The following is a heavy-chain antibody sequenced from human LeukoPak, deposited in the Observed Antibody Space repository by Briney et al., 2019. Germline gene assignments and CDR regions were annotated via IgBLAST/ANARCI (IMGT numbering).Heavy chain of an antibody. D-gene: IGHD3-22*01. V-gene: IGHV4-59*08. CDR3: ARHRPNYYDSSGSFDY. CDR2: IYYSGGT. CDR1: GGSISSYY. Sequence: SETLSLTCTVSGGSISSYYWSWIRQPPGKGLEWIGYIYYSGGTNYNPSLKSRVTISVDTSENQFSLKLSSVTAADTAVYYCARHRPNYYDSSGSFDYWGQGTLVTVSS. J-gene: IGHJ4*02.